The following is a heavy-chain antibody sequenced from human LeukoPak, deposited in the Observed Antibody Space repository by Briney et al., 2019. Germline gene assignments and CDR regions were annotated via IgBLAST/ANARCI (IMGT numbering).Heavy chain of an antibody. Sequence: SETLSLTCTVSGASISSYYWSWVRQPPGKGLEWIGYIYYSGSTNYNPSLKSRVTISVDTSKNQFSLKLSSVTAADTAVYYCARVQLGAHFDYWGQGTLVTVSS. J-gene: IGHJ4*02. D-gene: IGHD1-26*01. CDR2: IYYSGST. V-gene: IGHV4-59*01. CDR3: ARVQLGAHFDY. CDR1: GASISSYY.